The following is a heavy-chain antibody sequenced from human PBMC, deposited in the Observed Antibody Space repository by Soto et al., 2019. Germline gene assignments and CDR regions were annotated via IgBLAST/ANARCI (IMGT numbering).Heavy chain of an antibody. J-gene: IGHJ4*02. CDR1: GFTFSSYA. Sequence: PGGSLRLSCAASGFTFSSYAMSWVRQAPGKGLEWVSAISGSGGSTYYADSVKGRFTISRDNSKNTLYLQMNSLRAEDTAVYYCALFRGYSYGYLYWGQGTLVTVSS. D-gene: IGHD5-18*01. CDR2: ISGSGGST. CDR3: ALFRGYSYGYLY. V-gene: IGHV3-23*01.